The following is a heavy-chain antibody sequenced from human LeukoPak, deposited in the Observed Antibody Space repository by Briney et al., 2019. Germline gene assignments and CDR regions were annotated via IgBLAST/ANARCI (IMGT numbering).Heavy chain of an antibody. V-gene: IGHV3-11*01. J-gene: IGHJ4*02. D-gene: IGHD1-26*01. CDR3: ARYSDSSNKIDY. Sequence: GGSLRLSCAASGFTSGDHYMSWLRRAPGKGLEWLSHISVTGETSYKSLKGRFTISRDNGKSTLYLQMNSLRVEDTAIYYCARYSDSSNKIDYWDQGTLVTVSS. CDR2: ISVTGETS. CDR1: GFTSGDHY.